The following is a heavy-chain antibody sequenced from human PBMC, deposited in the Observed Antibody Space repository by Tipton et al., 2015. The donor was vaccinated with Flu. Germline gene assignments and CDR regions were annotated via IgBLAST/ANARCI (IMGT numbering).Heavy chain of an antibody. CDR2: INHSGST. Sequence: TLSLTCTVSGGSFSGYYWSWIRQPPGKGLEWIGEINHSGSTNYNPSLKSRVTISVDTSKNQFSLKLSSVTAADTAVYYCARRFWSVVVPAAIPLDYWGQGTLVTVSS. CDR3: ARRFWSVVVPAAIPLDY. D-gene: IGHD2-2*02. CDR1: GGSFSGYY. V-gene: IGHV4-34*01. J-gene: IGHJ4*02.